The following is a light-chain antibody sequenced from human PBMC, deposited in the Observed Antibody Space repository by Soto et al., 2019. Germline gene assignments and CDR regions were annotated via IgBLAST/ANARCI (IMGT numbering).Light chain of an antibody. CDR1: QSISYD. Sequence: DIQMTQSPSSLSASVGDRVTITCRAIQSISYDLNWYQQKPGKAPRLLIYGANSLESGVPLRFSGSGSRTDFTLTINNLQPEDFATYYCQQSYTTPLTFGGGTKVDIK. CDR3: QQSYTTPLT. V-gene: IGKV1-39*01. J-gene: IGKJ4*01. CDR2: GAN.